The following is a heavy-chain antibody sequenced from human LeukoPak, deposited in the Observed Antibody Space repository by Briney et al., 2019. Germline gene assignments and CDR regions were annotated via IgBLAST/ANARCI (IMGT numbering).Heavy chain of an antibody. J-gene: IGHJ4*02. D-gene: IGHD3-22*01. CDR3: AKDRPNYYGSNGHYYKLNGDC. CDR1: GFTFSSYA. CDR2: ITNSGAAT. Sequence: GGSLRLSCAASGFTFSSYAMSWVRQAPGKGLEWVSSITNSGAATYYADSVQGRFTISRDNSDNTLYLQMNSLRAEDTAVYYCAKDRPNYYGSNGHYYKLNGDCWGQGTLVTVSS. V-gene: IGHV3-23*01.